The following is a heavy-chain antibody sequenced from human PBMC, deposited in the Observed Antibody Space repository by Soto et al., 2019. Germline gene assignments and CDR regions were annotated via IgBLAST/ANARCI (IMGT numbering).Heavy chain of an antibody. V-gene: IGHV4-31*03. CDR2: ICYGGST. CDR1: GGSISSGGYY. Sequence: QVQLQESGPGLVKPSQPLSLTCTVSGGSISSGGYYWSWIRQHPGKGLEWIGYICYGGSTYYNLSLKSRVTISVDTSKNQFSLKLSSVTAADTAVYYCAREPKGYYWNYDYYYGMDVWGQGTTVTVSS. CDR3: AREPKGYYWNYDYYYGMDV. D-gene: IGHD1-20*01. J-gene: IGHJ6*02.